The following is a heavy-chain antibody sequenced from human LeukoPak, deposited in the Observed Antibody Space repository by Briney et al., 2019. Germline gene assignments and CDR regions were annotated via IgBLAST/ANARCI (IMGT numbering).Heavy chain of an antibody. CDR3: VRRPWELQYFDL. D-gene: IGHD1-7*01. CDR2: IYYSRTT. V-gene: IGHV4-59*01. CDR1: GGFISNYY. Sequence: PSETLSLPCTVSGGFISNYYWSWIRQPPGKGLEWIGYIYYSRTTEYNPSLKSRVTTSADTSKNQFSLKLNSVTAADTAVYYCVRRPWELQYFDLWGSNTVVAVSS. J-gene: IGHJ2*01.